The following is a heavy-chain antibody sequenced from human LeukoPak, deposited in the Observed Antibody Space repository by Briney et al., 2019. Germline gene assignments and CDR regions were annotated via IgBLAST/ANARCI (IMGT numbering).Heavy chain of an antibody. J-gene: IGHJ3*02. CDR3: ARAGGVAPDAFDI. CDR2: IYYSGST. Sequence: SETLSLTCTVSGGSISSYYWSWIRQPPGKGLEWIGYIYYSGSTNYNPSLKSRVTISVDTSKNQFSLKLSSVTAADTAEYYCARAGGVAPDAFDIWGQGTMVTVSS. CDR1: GGSISSYY. V-gene: IGHV4-59*01. D-gene: IGHD3-10*01.